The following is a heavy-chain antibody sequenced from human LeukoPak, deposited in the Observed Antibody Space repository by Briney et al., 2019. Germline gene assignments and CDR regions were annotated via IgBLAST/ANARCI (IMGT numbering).Heavy chain of an antibody. CDR3: ARAQRVVVATTYYYYYYMDV. V-gene: IGHV3-21*01. J-gene: IGHJ6*03. D-gene: IGHD2-15*01. CDR1: GFTFSSYG. Sequence: GGSLRLSCAASGFTFSSYGMHWVRQAPGKGLEWVSSISSSSSYISYADSVKGRSTISRDNAKNSLYLQMSSLRAEDTAVYYCARAQRVVVATTYYYYYYMDVWGKGTTVTVSS. CDR2: ISSSSSYI.